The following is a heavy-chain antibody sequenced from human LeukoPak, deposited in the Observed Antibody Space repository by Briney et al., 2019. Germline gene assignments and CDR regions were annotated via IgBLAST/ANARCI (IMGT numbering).Heavy chain of an antibody. V-gene: IGHV3-9*01. CDR3: ARDERKYCSDSSCYPGDY. CDR1: GFTFDDYA. D-gene: IGHD2-2*01. CDR2: ISWNSGSI. Sequence: GGSPRLSCAASGFTFDDYAMHWVRQAPGKGLEWVSGISWNSGSIGYADSVKGRFTLSRDNAGDSVYLQMDSLRAEDTAVYYCARDERKYCSDSSCYPGDYWGQGILVTVSS. J-gene: IGHJ4*02.